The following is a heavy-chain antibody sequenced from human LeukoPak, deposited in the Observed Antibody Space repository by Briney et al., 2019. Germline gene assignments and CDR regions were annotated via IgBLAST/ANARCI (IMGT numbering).Heavy chain of an antibody. CDR2: ISADNGNT. J-gene: IGHJ6*03. D-gene: IGHD2/OR15-2a*01. CDR3: ARHYLAAPQATYYYYMDV. V-gene: IGHV1-18*01. CDR1: GYTFTSYG. Sequence: ASVKVSCKASGYTFTSYGISWVRQAPGQGLEWMGWISADNGNTNYAQKLQGRVTMTTDTSTSTAYMELRSLRSDDTAVYYCARHYLAAPQATYYYYMDVWGKGTTVTVSS.